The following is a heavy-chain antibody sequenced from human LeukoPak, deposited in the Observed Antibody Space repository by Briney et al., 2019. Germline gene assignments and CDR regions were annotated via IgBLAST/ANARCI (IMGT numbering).Heavy chain of an antibody. J-gene: IGHJ4*02. CDR3: AKDADPVYDYVWGSYRDFDY. CDR1: GFTFSSYG. CDR2: ISYDGSNQ. V-gene: IGHV3-30*18. Sequence: GRSLRLSCAASGFTFSSYGLHWVRQAPGKGLGWVALISYDGSNQLYPDPVKRRFSLTRDNSKTALRLQMNSLRAEDAAVYYCAKDADPVYDYVWGSYRDFDYWGQGTLVTVSS. D-gene: IGHD3-16*02.